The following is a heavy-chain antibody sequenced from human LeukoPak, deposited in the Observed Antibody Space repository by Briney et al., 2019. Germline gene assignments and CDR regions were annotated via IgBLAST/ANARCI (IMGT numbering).Heavy chain of an antibody. J-gene: IGHJ4*02. CDR1: GFTLSTYG. CDR3: AKDSLADIDY. D-gene: IGHD3-16*01. V-gene: IGHV3-30*02. Sequence: PGGSLRLSCAASGFTLSTYGMYWVRQAPGKGLEWVAFIRHDGSIKNYADSVKGRSTISRDNSKNTLYLQMNSLRAEDAAVYYCAKDSLADIDYWGQGTLVTVSS. CDR2: IRHDGSIK.